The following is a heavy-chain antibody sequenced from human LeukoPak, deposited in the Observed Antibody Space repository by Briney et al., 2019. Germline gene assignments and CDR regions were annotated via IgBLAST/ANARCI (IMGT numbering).Heavy chain of an antibody. V-gene: IGHV3-64*01. CDR2: ISSNGGST. Sequence: GGSLRLSCAASGFTFSSYAMHWVRQAPGKGLEYVSAISSNGGSTYYANSVKGRFTISRDNSKNTLYLQMGSLRAEDIAVYYCARDFGGWYYFDYWGQGTLVTVSS. CDR3: ARDFGGWYYFDY. D-gene: IGHD6-19*01. CDR1: GFTFSSYA. J-gene: IGHJ4*02.